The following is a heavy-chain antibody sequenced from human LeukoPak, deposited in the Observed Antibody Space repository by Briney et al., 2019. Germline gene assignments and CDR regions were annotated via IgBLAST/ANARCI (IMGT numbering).Heavy chain of an antibody. CDR3: ARGQSWNVWFDP. V-gene: IGHV4-61*01. D-gene: IGHD1-1*01. J-gene: IGHJ5*02. Sequence: PSETLSLTCTVSGGSISSGSYYWSWIRQPPGKGLEWIGYIYYSGSTNYNPSLKSRVTISVDTSKNQFSLKLSSVTAADTAMYYCARGQSWNVWFDPWGQGTLVTVSS. CDR1: GGSISSGSYY. CDR2: IYYSGST.